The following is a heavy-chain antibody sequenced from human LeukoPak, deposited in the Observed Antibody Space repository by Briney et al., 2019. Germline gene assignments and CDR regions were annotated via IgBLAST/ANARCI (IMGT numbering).Heavy chain of an antibody. J-gene: IGHJ4*02. D-gene: IGHD3-3*01. CDR2: INPSGGST. V-gene: IGHV1-46*01. Sequence: GASVNVSCTASGYTFTSYYMHWVRQAPGQGLEWMGIINPSGGSTSYAQKFQGRVTMTRDTSTSTVYMELSSLRSEDTAVYYCARDLGTYYDFWSGYFPKYYFDYWGQGTLVTVSS. CDR3: ARDLGTYYDFWSGYFPKYYFDY. CDR1: GYTFTSYY.